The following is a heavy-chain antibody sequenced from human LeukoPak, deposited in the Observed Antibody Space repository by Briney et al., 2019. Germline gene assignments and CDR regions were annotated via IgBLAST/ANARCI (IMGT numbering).Heavy chain of an antibody. CDR3: ARRKGDGYNSPFDY. CDR2: IYPADSDT. D-gene: IGHD5-24*01. J-gene: IGHJ4*02. V-gene: IGHV5-51*01. CDR1: GYSFPNYW. Sequence: SGESLHMSCKGSGYSFPNYWIGWVRQMPGQGLEWMGIIYPADSDTRYSPSFQGQVTISADKSINTAYLQWTSLKASDTAMYYCARRKGDGYNSPFDYWGQGTLVTVSS.